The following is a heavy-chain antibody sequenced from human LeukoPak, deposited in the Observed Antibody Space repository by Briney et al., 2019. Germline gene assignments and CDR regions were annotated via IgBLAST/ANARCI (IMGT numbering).Heavy chain of an antibody. CDR3: ARAKAYFFDY. CDR1: GFTFSNYA. V-gene: IGHV3-64*02. CDR2: ISSNGGST. J-gene: IGHJ4*02. Sequence: GGSLKLSCAASGFTFSNYAMHWVRQAPGKGLQYVSDISSNGGSTYYADSVKGRFTISRDNSKNTLYLQMGSLRAEDMAVYYCARAKAYFFDYWGQGTLVTVSS.